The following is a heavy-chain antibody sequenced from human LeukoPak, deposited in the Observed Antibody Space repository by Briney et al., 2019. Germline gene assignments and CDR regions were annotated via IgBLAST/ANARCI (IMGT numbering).Heavy chain of an antibody. CDR3: AKRGVVVRGVLVFGFHKEAYYFDH. V-gene: IGHV3-23*01. CDR1: GFTFDSYA. J-gene: IGHJ4*02. D-gene: IGHD3-10*01. Sequence: GGSLRLSCAASGFTFDSYAMSWVRQTPGKGLEWVSGIRESGGGTYYTDSVKGRFTISRDNAKNTLYLQMNSLRAEDTAVYYCAKRGVVVRGVLVFGFHKEAYYFDHWGQGSLVTVSS. CDR2: IRESGGGT.